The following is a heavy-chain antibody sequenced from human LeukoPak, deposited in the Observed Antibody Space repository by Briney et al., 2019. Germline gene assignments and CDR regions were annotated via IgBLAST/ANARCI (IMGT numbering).Heavy chain of an antibody. CDR2: IYYSGST. Sequence: PSETLSLTCTVSGGAINNHYWSWIRQPPGGGPEWIGWIYYSGSTAYNPSLQSRFTISVDTSKNQFSLKLSSVIAADTAVYYCARYGSGSHKYVQYWGQGALVTVSS. D-gene: IGHD3-10*01. CDR1: GGAINNHY. CDR3: ARYGSGSHKYVQY. J-gene: IGHJ1*01. V-gene: IGHV4-59*08.